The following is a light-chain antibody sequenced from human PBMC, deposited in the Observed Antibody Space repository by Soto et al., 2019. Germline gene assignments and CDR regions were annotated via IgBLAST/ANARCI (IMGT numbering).Light chain of an antibody. Sequence: DIQMTQSPSSLSASVGDRVTITCRASQSISSYLNWYQQKPGKAPKLLIYTASNLQSGVPSRFSGSGSGTDFTLTIGSLQPEDSATYYCQQSYSTPRTFGQGTKVEIK. CDR3: QQSYSTPRT. CDR2: TAS. J-gene: IGKJ1*01. CDR1: QSISSY. V-gene: IGKV1-39*01.